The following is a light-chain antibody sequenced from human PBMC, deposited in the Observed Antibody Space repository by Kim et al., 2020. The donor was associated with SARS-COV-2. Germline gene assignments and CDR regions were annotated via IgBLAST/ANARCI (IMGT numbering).Light chain of an antibody. J-gene: IGLJ3*02. CDR1: RSNIGNNI. V-gene: IGLV1-44*01. CDR2: SDN. CDR3: AARDDSLNGWV. Sequence: QYALTQPPSASGTPGQRVTISCSGSRSNIGNNIVNWYQQLPGSAPKLLIYSDNYRPSGVPDRFSGSKSGTSASLAISGLQSDDEGDYHCAARDDSLNGWVFGGGTQLTVL.